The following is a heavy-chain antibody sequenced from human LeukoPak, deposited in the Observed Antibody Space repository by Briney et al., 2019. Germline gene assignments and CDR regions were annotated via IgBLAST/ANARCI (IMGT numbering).Heavy chain of an antibody. CDR2: IYSGGST. V-gene: IGHV3-53*01. D-gene: IGHD3-22*01. CDR3: ATDGSSGYFVY. Sequence: GGSLRLSCAASGFAVSSNYMSWVRQAPGKGLEWVSVIYSGGSTYYADSVKGRFTISRDNSKNTLYLQMNSLRAEDTAVYYCATDGSSGYFVYWGQGTLVTVSS. CDR1: GFAVSSNY. J-gene: IGHJ4*02.